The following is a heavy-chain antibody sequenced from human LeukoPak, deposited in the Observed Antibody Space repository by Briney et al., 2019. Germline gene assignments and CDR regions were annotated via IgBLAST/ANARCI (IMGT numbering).Heavy chain of an antibody. D-gene: IGHD1-26*01. Sequence: GGSLRLSCAASGFTFSTYNMNWVRQAPGKGLEWVSSITSSSSYIYYADSVKGRFTISRDNAKNSLYLQMNSLRAEDTAVYYCARDPYSGGYWDSYYYMDLWGQGTTVTISS. CDR1: GFTFSTYN. V-gene: IGHV3-21*01. CDR3: ARDPYSGGYWDSYYYMDL. CDR2: ITSSSSYI. J-gene: IGHJ6*03.